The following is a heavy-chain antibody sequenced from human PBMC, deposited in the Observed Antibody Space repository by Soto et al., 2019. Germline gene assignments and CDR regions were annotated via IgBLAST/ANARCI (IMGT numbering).Heavy chain of an antibody. J-gene: IGHJ6*02. D-gene: IGHD3-3*01. CDR1: GYSFTSYW. CDR2: IYPGDSDT. CDR3: ARQGPTTTIFGVVGGMDV. Sequence: GESLKISCXGSGYSFTSYWIGWVRQMPGKGLEWMGIIYPGDSDTRYSPSFQGQVTISADKSISTAYLQWSSLKASDTDMYYCARQGPTTTIFGVVGGMDVWGQGTTVTVSS. V-gene: IGHV5-51*01.